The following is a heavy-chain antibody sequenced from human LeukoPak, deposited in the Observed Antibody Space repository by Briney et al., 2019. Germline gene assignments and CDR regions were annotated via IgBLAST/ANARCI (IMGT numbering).Heavy chain of an antibody. CDR3: ARDPTDYYDSSGYYPGY. CDR2: INPNSGGT. D-gene: IGHD3-22*01. Sequence: ASVKVSCKASGYTFTGYYMHWVRQAPGQGLEWMGWINPNSGGTNYAKKFQGRVTMTRDTSISTAYMELSRLRSDDTAVYYCARDPTDYYDSSGYYPGYWGQGTLVTVSS. J-gene: IGHJ4*02. V-gene: IGHV1-2*02. CDR1: GYTFTGYY.